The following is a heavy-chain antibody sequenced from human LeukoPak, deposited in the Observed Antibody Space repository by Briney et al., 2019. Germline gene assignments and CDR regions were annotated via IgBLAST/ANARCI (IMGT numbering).Heavy chain of an antibody. D-gene: IGHD2/OR15-2a*01. Sequence: GGSLRLSCTASGFTTHYWLNWVRESPGKGLEWVANIDREGRVQHYVDSVEGRFTISRDSAKNSLDLQMHSLRAEDTAVYYCRRGSDKVLSGEYCYYMDVWGKGTTVTVSS. CDR3: RRGSDKVLSGEYCYYMDV. CDR2: IDREGRVQ. V-gene: IGHV3-7*01. J-gene: IGHJ6*03. CDR1: GFTTHYW.